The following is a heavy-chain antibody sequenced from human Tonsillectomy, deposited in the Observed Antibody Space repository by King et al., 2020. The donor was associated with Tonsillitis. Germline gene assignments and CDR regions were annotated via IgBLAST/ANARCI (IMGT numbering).Heavy chain of an antibody. D-gene: IGHD3-10*01. V-gene: IGHV4-59*01. CDR1: GGSISSYY. CDR3: ARLGEWFGSWYFHH. J-gene: IGHJ4*02. Sequence: HVQLQESGPRLVKPSETLSLTCTVSGGSISSYYWSWIRQPPGRGLEWIGYIYYSGSTNYNPSLKRRVTISVDTSKNQFSLKLSSVTAADTAVYYCARLGEWFGSWYFHHWGQGTLVTVSS. CDR2: IYYSGST.